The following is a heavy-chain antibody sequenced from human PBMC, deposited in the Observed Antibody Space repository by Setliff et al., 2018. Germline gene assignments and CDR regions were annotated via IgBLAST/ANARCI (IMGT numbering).Heavy chain of an antibody. CDR2: IYTGGST. CDR1: GVSVSRHY. D-gene: IGHD2-15*01. J-gene: IGHJ4*02. Sequence: SETLSLTCIVSGVSVSRHYWSWIRQPPGKTLEWIGYIYTGGSTTYNPSLKSRVTISIDTSKSQFSLNLNSVTAADAAMYYCARGLNSVSWTFTYWGQGTLVTVSS. CDR3: ARGLNSVSWTFTY. V-gene: IGHV4-4*08.